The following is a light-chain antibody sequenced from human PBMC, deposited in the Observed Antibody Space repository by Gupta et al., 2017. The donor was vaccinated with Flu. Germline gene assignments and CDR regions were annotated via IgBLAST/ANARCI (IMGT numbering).Light chain of an antibody. V-gene: IGLV2-8*01. J-gene: IGLJ3*02. CDR1: SSDVGAYNS. Sequence: SSDVGAYNSVDWYQPYPGRAPKLLNDEGTKRPSGVPARCSGSKSGNTASMTVSGLQAEDEAVYYCFSHAGNFNVMFGGGTNLTVV. CDR3: FSHAGNFNVM. CDR2: EGT.